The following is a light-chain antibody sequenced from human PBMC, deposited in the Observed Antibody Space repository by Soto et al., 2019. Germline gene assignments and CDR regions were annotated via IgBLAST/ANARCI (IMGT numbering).Light chain of an antibody. CDR3: CSDSGQSNLV. Sequence: QSALTQPSSVSASPTQGITISCTGTSSDVGTFNLVSWYQHRPGEAPLLIIYEGTKRPSGISNRFSGSKSGNTASLTTSGLPPEDDGDYYCCSDSGQSNLVFGGGTKVTVL. CDR1: SSDVGTFNL. V-gene: IGLV2-23*01. CDR2: EGT. J-gene: IGLJ3*02.